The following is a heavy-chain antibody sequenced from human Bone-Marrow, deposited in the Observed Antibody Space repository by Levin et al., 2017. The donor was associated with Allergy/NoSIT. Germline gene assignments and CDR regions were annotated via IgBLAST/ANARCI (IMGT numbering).Heavy chain of an antibody. CDR3: TTGGNYYARFDY. D-gene: IGHD1-26*01. CDR2: IKSIIDDGTT. V-gene: IGHV3-15*07. CDR1: DFTFTNAW. Sequence: GGSLRLSCAVSDFTFTNAWMHWVRQAPGRGLEWVGRIKSIIDDGTTEYAAPVKGRFSISRDDSKNTAYLQMNSLKIEDTAVYYCTTGGNYYARFDYWGQGVLVTVSS. J-gene: IGHJ4*02.